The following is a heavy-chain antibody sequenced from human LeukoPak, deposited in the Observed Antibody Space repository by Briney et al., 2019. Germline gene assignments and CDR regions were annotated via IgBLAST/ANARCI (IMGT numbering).Heavy chain of an antibody. V-gene: IGHV3-74*01. D-gene: IGHD3-10*01. J-gene: IGHJ4*02. CDR2: INSDGSST. Sequence: GGSLRLSCAASGFTFSRYWMRWARQPPGEGLVWVSHINSDGSSTSYADSVKGRITISGDNAKNTLYLQMNSLRAEDTAVYYCASETYYYGSGSYYKGQLWGQGTLVTVSS. CDR3: ASETYYYGSGSYYKGQL. CDR1: GFTFSRYW.